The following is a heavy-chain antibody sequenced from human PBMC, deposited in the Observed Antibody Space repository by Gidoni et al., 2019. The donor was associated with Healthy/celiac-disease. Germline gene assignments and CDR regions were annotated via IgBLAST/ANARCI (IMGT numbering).Heavy chain of an antibody. CDR2: ISAYDGNT. CDR1: GYTFTSYG. V-gene: IGHV1-18*01. J-gene: IGHJ3*02. D-gene: IGHD4-17*01. CDR3: ARVSMGYGDYGCAFDI. Sequence: QVQLVQSGAEVKKPGAAVKVYCKASGYTFTSYGISWVRQAPGQGLEWMGWISAYDGNTNYAQKLQGIVTMTTDTSTSTAYMELRSLRSDDTAVYYCARVSMGYGDYGCAFDIWGQGTMVTVSS.